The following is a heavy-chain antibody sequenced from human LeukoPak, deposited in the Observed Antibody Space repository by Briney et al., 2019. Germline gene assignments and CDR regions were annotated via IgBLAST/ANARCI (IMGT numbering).Heavy chain of an antibody. CDR3: ARPHPLYGGGSSLF. V-gene: IGHV4-59*12. CDR1: GGSISSYF. CDR2: IYVTGMT. Sequence: SETLSLTCSVSGGSISSYFWSWIRQPPGKELEWIGYIYVTGMTNYNPSLKSRATISMDTSKNQFSLKLTSVTAADTAVYYCARPHPLYGGGSSLFWGQGLLVTVSS. J-gene: IGHJ4*02. D-gene: IGHD3-16*01.